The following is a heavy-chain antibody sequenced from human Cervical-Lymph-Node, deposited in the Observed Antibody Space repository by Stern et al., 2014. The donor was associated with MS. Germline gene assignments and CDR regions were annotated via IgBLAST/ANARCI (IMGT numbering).Heavy chain of an antibody. CDR2: IYWDDDK. V-gene: IGHV2-5*02. Sequence: QVTLKESGPTLVKPTQTLTLTCTFSGFSLSTSGVAVGGIRQPPGKALEWLALIYWDDDKHYSPSLKSSLTITKDTSKNQVVLTMTNVDPVDTATYYCAHRRGYSYGYYDYWGQGTLVTVSS. D-gene: IGHD5-18*01. CDR3: AHRRGYSYGYYDY. J-gene: IGHJ4*02. CDR1: GFSLSTSGVA.